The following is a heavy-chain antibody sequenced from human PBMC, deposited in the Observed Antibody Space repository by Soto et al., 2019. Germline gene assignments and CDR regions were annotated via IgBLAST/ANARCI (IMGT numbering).Heavy chain of an antibody. CDR3: ARGRRSPTVYYGLDV. CDR2: VYYDGST. Sequence: QMQLQESGPGLVKPSETLSLTCSVSGDSVSSYYWSWIRQPPGKGLEWIGYVYYDGSTNYNPSLETRVTISIDTSKNQVSLKLNSVTAADTAVYHCARGRRSPTVYYGLDVWGQGTTVAVSS. V-gene: IGHV4-59*02. D-gene: IGHD1-26*01. CDR1: GDSVSSYY. J-gene: IGHJ6*02.